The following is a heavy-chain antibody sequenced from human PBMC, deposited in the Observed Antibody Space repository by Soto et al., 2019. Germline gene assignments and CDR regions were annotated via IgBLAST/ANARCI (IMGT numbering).Heavy chain of an antibody. CDR1: CGSISGGGYY. V-gene: IGHV4-31*03. D-gene: IGHD1-20*01. CDR3: TTYNWNDRRLDP. Sequence: SETLSLTCTVSCGSISGGGYYWSWIRQHPGKGLEWIGYIYYSGSTYYNPSLKSRLTISVDTSKNQFFLKLSSVTAADTAVYYCTTYNWNDRRLDPWGQGTRVTVSS. J-gene: IGHJ5*02. CDR2: IYYSGST.